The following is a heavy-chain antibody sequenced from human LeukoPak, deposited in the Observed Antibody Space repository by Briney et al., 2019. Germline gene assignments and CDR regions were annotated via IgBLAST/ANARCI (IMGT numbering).Heavy chain of an antibody. V-gene: IGHV4-39*07. Sequence: PSETLSLTCAVSGGSISSGGYSWSWIRQPPGKGLEWIGGINHSGSTNYNPSLKSRVTISVDTSKNQFSLKLSSVTAADTAVYYCASGYSYYYGMDVWGQGTTVTVSS. D-gene: IGHD3-22*01. CDR3: ASGYSYYYGMDV. J-gene: IGHJ6*02. CDR1: GGSISSGGYS. CDR2: INHSGST.